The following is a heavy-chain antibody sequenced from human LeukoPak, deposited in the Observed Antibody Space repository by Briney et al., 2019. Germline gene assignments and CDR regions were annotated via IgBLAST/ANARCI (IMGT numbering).Heavy chain of an antibody. CDR2: IKSKSNGGSA. Sequence: ETLSLTCAVYGGSFSGYYWSWVRQAPGKGLEWVGRIKSKSNGGSADYSAPVKGRFTISRDDSIDTLFLQMNSLETEDTAIYYCTTDIQDYWGQGTLVTVSS. CDR3: TTDIQDY. J-gene: IGHJ4*02. CDR1: GGSFSGYY. V-gene: IGHV3-15*01.